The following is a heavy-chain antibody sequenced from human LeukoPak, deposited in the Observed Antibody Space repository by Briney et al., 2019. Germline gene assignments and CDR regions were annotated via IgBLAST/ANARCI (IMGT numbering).Heavy chain of an antibody. CDR1: GFTFSSYA. V-gene: IGHV3-23*01. D-gene: IGHD1-26*01. Sequence: GGSLRLSCAASGFTFSSYAMSWVRQAPGKGLEWVSVISGSGESPYYANSVKGRFTISRDNSKNTLYLQMNGLRAEDTAVYYCASGSYSLFDYWGQGTLVTVSS. CDR3: ASGSYSLFDY. CDR2: ISGSGESP. J-gene: IGHJ4*02.